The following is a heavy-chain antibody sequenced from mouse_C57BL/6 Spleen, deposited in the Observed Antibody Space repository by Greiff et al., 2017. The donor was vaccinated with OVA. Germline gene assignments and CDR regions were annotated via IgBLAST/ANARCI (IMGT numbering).Heavy chain of an antibody. Sequence: VQLQQSGAELVKPGASVKLSCTASGFNLKDYYMHWVKQRPEPGLEWIGRIDPEDGETKYAPKFQGKATITADTSSNTAYLQLSSLTSEDTAVYYWARGSYYNGSSNAYWYFGVWGTGTTVTVAS. CDR1: GFNLKDYY. J-gene: IGHJ1*03. CDR3: ARGSYYNGSSNAYWYFGV. CDR2: IDPEDGET. D-gene: IGHD1-1*01. V-gene: IGHV14-2*01.